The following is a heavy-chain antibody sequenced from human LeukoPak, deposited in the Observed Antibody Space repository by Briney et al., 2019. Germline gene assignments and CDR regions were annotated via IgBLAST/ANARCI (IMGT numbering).Heavy chain of an antibody. Sequence: SETLSLTCDVYGGSFSGYYWSWIRQPPGKGLEWIGEINHSGSTNYNPSLKSRVTISVDTSKNQFSLKLSSVTAADTAVYYCSIVGRCSSTSCYRSSLSYYYYYYMDVWGKGTTVTVSS. D-gene: IGHD2-2*01. CDR3: SIVGRCSSTSCYRSSLSYYYYYYMDV. V-gene: IGHV4-34*01. CDR2: INHSGST. J-gene: IGHJ6*03. CDR1: GGSFSGYY.